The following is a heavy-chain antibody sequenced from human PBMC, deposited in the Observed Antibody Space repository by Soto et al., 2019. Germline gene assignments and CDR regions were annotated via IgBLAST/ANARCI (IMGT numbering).Heavy chain of an antibody. J-gene: IGHJ4*02. Sequence: ASVKVSCKASGYTFTSYGISWVRQAPEQGLEWMGWISAYNGNTNYAQKLQGRVTMTTDTSTSTAYMELRSLRSDDTAVYYCARDYKNHIVVVVAAPGYWGQGTLVTVSS. CDR3: ARDYKNHIVVVVAAPGY. CDR1: GYTFTSYG. D-gene: IGHD2-15*01. V-gene: IGHV1-18*01. CDR2: ISAYNGNT.